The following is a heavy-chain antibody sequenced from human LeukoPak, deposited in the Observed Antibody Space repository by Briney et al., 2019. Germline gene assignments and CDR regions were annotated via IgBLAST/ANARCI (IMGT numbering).Heavy chain of an antibody. D-gene: IGHD3-10*01. CDR2: ISYDGSNK. CDR1: GFTFSSYG. J-gene: IGHJ4*02. Sequence: GGSLRLSCAGSGFTFSSYGMHWVRQAPGKGLDGVAVISYDGSNKYYADAVKCRFTISRDNSKNTLYLQMNSLRAEDTAVYYCAKDWDYYGSGSYYNANPYFDYWGQGTLVTVSS. CDR3: AKDWDYYGSGSYYNANPYFDY. V-gene: IGHV3-30*18.